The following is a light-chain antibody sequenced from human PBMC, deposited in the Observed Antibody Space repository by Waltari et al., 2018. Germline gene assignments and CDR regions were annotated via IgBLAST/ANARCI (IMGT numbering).Light chain of an antibody. CDR1: SGHSTYA. Sequence: QLVLTQSPSASASLGASVKLTCTLSSGHSTYAIAWHQQQPEKGPRYLLKLNSDGSHSKGAGIPDRFSGAKSGAERYLTISSLQSEDEGDYYCQTWGTGTVVFGGGTKLTVL. CDR2: LNSDGSH. V-gene: IGLV4-69*01. J-gene: IGLJ2*01. CDR3: QTWGTGTVV.